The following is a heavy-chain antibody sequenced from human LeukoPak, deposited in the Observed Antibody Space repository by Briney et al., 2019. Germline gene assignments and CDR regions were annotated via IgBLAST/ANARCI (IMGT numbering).Heavy chain of an antibody. V-gene: IGHV4-59*01. CDR1: GGSISSYY. CDR3: ATSSGGSCYSYYYYYMDV. CDR2: IYYSGST. J-gene: IGHJ6*03. D-gene: IGHD2-15*01. Sequence: PSETLSLTCTVSGGSISSYYWSWIRQPPGKGLEWIGYIYYSGSTNYNPSLKSRVTISVDTSKNQFSLKLSSVTAADTAVYYCATSSGGSCYSYYYYYMDVWGKGTTVTVSS.